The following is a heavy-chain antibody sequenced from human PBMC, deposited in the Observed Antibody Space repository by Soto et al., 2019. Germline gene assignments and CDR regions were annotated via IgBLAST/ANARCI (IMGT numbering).Heavy chain of an antibody. J-gene: IGHJ6*02. CDR1: GFTFSSYA. CDR3: AKDRGDFWSGYYYLPPVGYYYYGMDV. Sequence: GGSLRLSCAASGFTFSSYAMSWVRQAPGKGLEWVSAISGSGGSTYYADSVKGRFTISRDNSKNTLYLQMNSLRVEDTAVYYCAKDRGDFWSGYYYLPPVGYYYYGMDVWGQGTTVTVSS. V-gene: IGHV3-23*01. D-gene: IGHD3-3*01. CDR2: ISGSGGST.